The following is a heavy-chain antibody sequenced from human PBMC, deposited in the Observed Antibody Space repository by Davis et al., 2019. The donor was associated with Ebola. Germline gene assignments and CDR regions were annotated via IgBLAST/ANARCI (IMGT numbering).Heavy chain of an antibody. Sequence: PGGSLRLSCAASGFTFSSYSMNWVRQAPGKGLEWVSSISSSSSYIYYADSVKGRFTISRDNAKNSLYLQMNSLRAEDTAVYYCARAGGGDERGIDYWGQGTLVTVSS. CDR3: ARAGGGDERGIDY. CDR2: ISSSSSYI. D-gene: IGHD2-21*02. J-gene: IGHJ4*02. V-gene: IGHV3-21*01. CDR1: GFTFSSYS.